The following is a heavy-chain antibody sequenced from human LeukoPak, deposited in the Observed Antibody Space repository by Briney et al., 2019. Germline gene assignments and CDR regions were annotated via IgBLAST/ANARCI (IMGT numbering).Heavy chain of an antibody. CDR1: GYTFTTYY. CDR2: INPGDGST. Sequence: ASVKVSCKASGYTFTTYYIQWVRQAPGQGLEWMGIINPGDGSTTYAQKFQGSVTMTRDTSTSTVHMKLSSLRSEDTAVYYCAREGSRDAYYFDYWGQGTLVTVSS. D-gene: IGHD5-24*01. J-gene: IGHJ4*02. V-gene: IGHV1-46*01. CDR3: AREGSRDAYYFDY.